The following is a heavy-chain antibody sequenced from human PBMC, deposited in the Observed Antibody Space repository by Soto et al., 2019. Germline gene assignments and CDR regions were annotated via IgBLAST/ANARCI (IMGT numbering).Heavy chain of an antibody. CDR3: ARINGYCSSTSCYGGDDY. V-gene: IGHV3-21*01. D-gene: IGHD2-2*01. Sequence: GGSLRLSCAASGFTFSSYSMNWVRQAPGKGLEWVSSISSSSSYIYYADSVKGRFTISRDNAKNSLYLQMNSLRAEDTAVYYCARINGYCSSTSCYGGDDYWGQGTLVTVSS. CDR1: GFTFSSYS. J-gene: IGHJ4*02. CDR2: ISSSSSYI.